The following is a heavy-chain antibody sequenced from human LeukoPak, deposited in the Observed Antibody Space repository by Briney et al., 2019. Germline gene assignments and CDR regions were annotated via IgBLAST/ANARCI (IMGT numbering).Heavy chain of an antibody. CDR1: GYTFTSYG. CDR2: ISAYNGKT. D-gene: IGHD5-24*01. Sequence: ASEKVSCKGSGYTFTSYGISWVRQAPGQGLEWMGWISAYNGKTNYAQKFQGRITMTTDTSTSTAYMELRSLRSDDTAVYYCVRRDVYNRLNDYWGQGTLVTVSS. CDR3: VRRDVYNRLNDY. V-gene: IGHV1-18*01. J-gene: IGHJ4*02.